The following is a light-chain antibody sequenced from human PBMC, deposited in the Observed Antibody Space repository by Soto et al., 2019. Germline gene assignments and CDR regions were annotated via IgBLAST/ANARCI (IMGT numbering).Light chain of an antibody. CDR1: QSVSSD. V-gene: IGKV3-15*01. Sequence: DIVLTQSPATLSVSPGERATLSCRATQSVSSDLAWYQQKPGQAPRLLIYGASTRATGIPTRFSGSGSGTEFTPTISSLQSEDFSVYNCQQYNDWPPYTFGQGTRLEIK. CDR2: GAS. J-gene: IGKJ2*01. CDR3: QQYNDWPPYT.